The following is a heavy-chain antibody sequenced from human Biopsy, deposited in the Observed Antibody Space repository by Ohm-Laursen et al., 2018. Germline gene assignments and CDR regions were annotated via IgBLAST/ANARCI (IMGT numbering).Heavy chain of an antibody. D-gene: IGHD4-17*01. Sequence: TLSLTCTVSGGSISDYFWSWIRQPADKGLEYIGRIYSSGRTFYNPSLKSQVTMSVATSDNQFSLKLSSVTAADTAVYFCARDAYGDYDTYY. CDR3: ARDAYGDYDTYY. CDR1: GGSISDYF. CDR2: IYSSGRT. V-gene: IGHV4-4*07. J-gene: IGHJ6*03.